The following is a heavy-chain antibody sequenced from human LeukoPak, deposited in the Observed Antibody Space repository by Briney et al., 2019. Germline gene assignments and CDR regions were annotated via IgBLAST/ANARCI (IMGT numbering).Heavy chain of an antibody. Sequence: GGSLRLSCAASGFTFSSYSMNWVRQAPGKGLEWVSSICSSSSYIYYADSVKGRFTISRDNAKNSLYLQMNSLRAEDTAVYYCARDPYSSGWSSMDVWGKGTTVTVSS. CDR1: GFTFSSYS. CDR3: ARDPYSSGWSSMDV. D-gene: IGHD6-19*01. J-gene: IGHJ6*03. V-gene: IGHV3-21*01. CDR2: ICSSSSYI.